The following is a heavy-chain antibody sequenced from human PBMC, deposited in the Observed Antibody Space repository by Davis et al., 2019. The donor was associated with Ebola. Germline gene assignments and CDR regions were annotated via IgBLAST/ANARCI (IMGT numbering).Heavy chain of an antibody. J-gene: IGHJ4*02. CDR1: GGSFSGYY. D-gene: IGHD6-6*01. Sequence: PGGSLRLSCAVYGGSFSGYYWSWIRQPPGKGLEWIGEINHSGSTNYNPSLKSRVTISVDTSKNQLSLKLSSVTAADTAVYYCARDSSSGLIDYWGQGTLVTVSS. CDR3: ARDSSSGLIDY. V-gene: IGHV4-34*01. CDR2: INHSGST.